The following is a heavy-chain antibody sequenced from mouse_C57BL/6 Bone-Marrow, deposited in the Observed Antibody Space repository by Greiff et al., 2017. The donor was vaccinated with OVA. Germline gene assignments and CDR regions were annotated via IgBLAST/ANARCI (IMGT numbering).Heavy chain of an antibody. CDR1: GYAFTNYL. J-gene: IGHJ3*01. Sequence: VKLMESGAELVRPGTSVKVSCKASGYAFTNYLIEWVKQRPGQGLEWIGVINPGSGGTNYNEKFKGKATLTAAKSSSTAYMQLSSLTSEDSAVXFCARDYYYGPLAYWGQGTLVTVSA. CDR2: INPGSGGT. D-gene: IGHD1-1*01. V-gene: IGHV1-54*01. CDR3: ARDYYYGPLAY.